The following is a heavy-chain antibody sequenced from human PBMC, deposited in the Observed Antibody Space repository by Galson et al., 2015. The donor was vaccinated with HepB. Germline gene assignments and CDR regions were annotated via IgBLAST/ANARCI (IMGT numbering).Heavy chain of an antibody. CDR1: GFTFSSYE. V-gene: IGHV3-23*01. J-gene: IGHJ4*02. CDR2: ISGSGGST. D-gene: IGHD2-15*01. CDR3: ARYCSGGSCYFNY. Sequence: SLRLSCAASGFTFSSYEMNWVRQAPGKGLEWVSAISGSGGSTYYADSVKGRFTISRDNSKNTLYPQMNSLRAEDTAVYYCARYCSGGSCYFNYWGQGTLVTVSS.